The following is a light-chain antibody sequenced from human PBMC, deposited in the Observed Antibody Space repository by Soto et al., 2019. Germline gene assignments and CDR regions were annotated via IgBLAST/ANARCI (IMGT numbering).Light chain of an antibody. V-gene: IGKV3-11*01. J-gene: IGKJ5*01. CDR2: DVS. Sequence: EIVLTQSAVTLSLSAGERATLSWRASQSVSSRLAWYQQKPGQAPRLLIYDVSNRATGIPARFSGSESGTDFALTISSLETEDFAVYYCQQRDYWQVTFGQGTRLEIK. CDR3: QQRDYWQVT. CDR1: QSVSSR.